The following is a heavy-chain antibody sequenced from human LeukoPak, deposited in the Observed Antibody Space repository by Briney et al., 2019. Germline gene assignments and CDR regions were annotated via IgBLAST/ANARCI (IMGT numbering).Heavy chain of an antibody. V-gene: IGHV3-23*01. J-gene: IGHJ4*02. CDR2: IAGRGGTT. Sequence: GVSVTLLCAASGFTFSDHYMVWLRRAPGKGLVCISFIAGRGGTTNYADSARGQFTISRDNSKNTLFLQMSSLRVDDTAVYYCARGYYSGSGRYYFDFWGQGTLVTVSS. CDR1: GFTFSDHY. D-gene: IGHD3-10*01. CDR3: ARGYYSGSGRYYFDF.